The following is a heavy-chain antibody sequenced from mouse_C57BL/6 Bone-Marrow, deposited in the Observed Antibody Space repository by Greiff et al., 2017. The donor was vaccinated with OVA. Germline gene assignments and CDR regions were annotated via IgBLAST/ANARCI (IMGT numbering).Heavy chain of an antibody. J-gene: IGHJ4*01. D-gene: IGHD2-3*01. CDR3: AREGRHYDGYYVYAMDY. V-gene: IGHV5-16*01. Sequence: EVMLVESEGGLVQPGSSMKLSCTASGFTFSDYYMAWVRQVPEKGLEWVANINYDGSSTYYLDSLKSRFIISRDNAKNILYLQMSSLKSEDTATYYCAREGRHYDGYYVYAMDYWGQGTSVTVSS. CDR1: GFTFSDYY. CDR2: INYDGSST.